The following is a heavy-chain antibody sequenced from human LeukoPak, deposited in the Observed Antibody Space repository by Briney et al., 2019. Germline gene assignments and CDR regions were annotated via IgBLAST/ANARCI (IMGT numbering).Heavy chain of an antibody. CDR2: IYYSGST. CDR3: ARVDETGPDY. J-gene: IGHJ4*02. D-gene: IGHD3-9*01. V-gene: IGHV4-59*01. Sequence: SETLSLTCTVSGGSISSYYWSWIRQPPGKGLEWIGYIYYSGSTNYNPSLKSRVTISVDTSKNQFSLKLSSVTAADTAVYYCARVDETGPDYWGQGTLVTVSS. CDR1: GGSISSYY.